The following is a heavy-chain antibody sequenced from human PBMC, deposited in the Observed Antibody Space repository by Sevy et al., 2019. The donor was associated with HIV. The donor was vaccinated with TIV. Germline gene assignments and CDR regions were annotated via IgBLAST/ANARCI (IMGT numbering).Heavy chain of an antibody. D-gene: IGHD2-2*01. CDR2: ISAYNGNT. CDR1: GYTFTSYG. Sequence: ASVKVSCKASGYTFTSYGISWVRQAPGQGLEWMGWISAYNGNTNYAQKLQGRVTMTTDTSTSTAYMELRSLRSDDTAVYYCARDRVPAATYYYYYGMDVWGQGTTVTVSS. V-gene: IGHV1-18*01. J-gene: IGHJ6*02. CDR3: ARDRVPAATYYYYYGMDV.